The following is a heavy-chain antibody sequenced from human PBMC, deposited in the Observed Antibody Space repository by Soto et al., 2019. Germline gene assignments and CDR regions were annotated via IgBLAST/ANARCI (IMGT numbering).Heavy chain of an antibody. CDR3: AKDGASGSDPPYYYFGMDV. J-gene: IGHJ6*02. V-gene: IGHV3-23*01. CDR1: GFTFSSYA. CDR2: ISGSGGNA. D-gene: IGHD1-26*01. Sequence: EVQLLESGGGLVQPGGSLRLSCAASGFTFSSYAMSWVRQAPGKGLEWVSSISGSGGNADYADSVKGRYSISIDNSKNTLRLQMTSLRADDTAVYYRAKDGASGSDPPYYYFGMDVWGPGTTVTVSS.